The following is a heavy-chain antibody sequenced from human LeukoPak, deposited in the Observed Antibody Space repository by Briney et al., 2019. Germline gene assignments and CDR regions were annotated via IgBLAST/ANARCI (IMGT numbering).Heavy chain of an antibody. CDR3: ASVPYGDSKYFDY. CDR1: GYTFTGYY. J-gene: IGHJ4*02. D-gene: IGHD4-17*01. V-gene: IGHV1-2*02. Sequence: ASVKVSFKASGYTFTGYYMHWVRQAPGQGLEWMGWINPNSGGTNYAQKFQGRVTMTRDTSISTAYMELSRLRPDDTAVYYCASVPYGDSKYFDYWGQGTLVTVSS. CDR2: INPNSGGT.